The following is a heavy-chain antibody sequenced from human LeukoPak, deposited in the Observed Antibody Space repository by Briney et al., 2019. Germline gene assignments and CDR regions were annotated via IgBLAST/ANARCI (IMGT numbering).Heavy chain of an antibody. CDR1: GFTLSFYN. CDR3: ARGYQSFGR. V-gene: IGHV3-21*01. D-gene: IGHD3-3*01. J-gene: IGHJ4*02. Sequence: GGSLRLSCVVSGFTLSFYNMNWVRQAPGKGLEWVSTISSSSSYIYYADSVKGRFTISRDNANNSVYLQMSSLRAEDTAVYYCARGYQSFGRWGQGTLVTVSS. CDR2: ISSSSSYI.